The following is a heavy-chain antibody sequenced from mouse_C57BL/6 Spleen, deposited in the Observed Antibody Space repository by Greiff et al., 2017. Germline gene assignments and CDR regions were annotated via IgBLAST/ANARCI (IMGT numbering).Heavy chain of an antibody. D-gene: IGHD4-1*02. J-gene: IGHJ2*01. CDR3: ARSNNWDGGYFDY. Sequence: ESGAELVKPGASVKLSCTASGFNIKDYYMHWVKQRTEQGLEWIGRIDPEDDETKYAPKFQGKATITADTSSNTAYLQLSSRTSEDTAVYYCARSNNWDGGYFDYWGQGTTLTVSS. CDR2: IDPEDDET. CDR1: GFNIKDYY. V-gene: IGHV14-2*01.